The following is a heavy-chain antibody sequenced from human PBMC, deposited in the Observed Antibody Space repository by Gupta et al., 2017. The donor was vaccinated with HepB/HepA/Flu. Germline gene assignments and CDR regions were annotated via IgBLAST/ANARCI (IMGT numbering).Heavy chain of an antibody. Sequence: EVQLVESGGGLVQPGGSLRLSCAASGFTFSSYRMSWVRQAPGKGLEWVANIQLDGSEKYYVDSVKGRFTISRDNAKNSLYLQMDSLRAEDTAVYYCASQGYSSGWFPYKAFDSWGQGTLVTVSS. V-gene: IGHV3-7*01. CDR2: IQLDGSEK. CDR1: GFTFSSYR. J-gene: IGHJ4*02. D-gene: IGHD6-19*01. CDR3: ASQGYSSGWFPYKAFDS.